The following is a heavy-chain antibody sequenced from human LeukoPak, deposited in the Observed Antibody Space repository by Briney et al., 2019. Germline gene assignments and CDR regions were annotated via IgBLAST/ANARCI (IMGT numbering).Heavy chain of an antibody. J-gene: IGHJ4*02. CDR2: IRSTSNTI. Sequence: GGSLRLSCAASGFAFSSYEMNWVRQAPGKGLEWVSYIRSTSNTIYYADSVKGRFTISRDNAKNSLYLQMNSLRADDTAVYYCATESVEMATIPLGYWGQGTLVTVSS. CDR1: GFAFSSYE. V-gene: IGHV3-48*03. D-gene: IGHD5-24*01. CDR3: ATESVEMATIPLGY.